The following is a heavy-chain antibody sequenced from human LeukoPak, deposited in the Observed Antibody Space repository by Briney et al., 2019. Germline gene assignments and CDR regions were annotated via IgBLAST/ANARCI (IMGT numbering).Heavy chain of an antibody. CDR3: ARLPEDIAAAGARYYGMDV. D-gene: IGHD6-13*01. CDR2: IYPGDSDT. CDR1: GYSFTSYW. V-gene: IGHV5-51*01. J-gene: IGHJ6*04. Sequence: GESLKISCKGSGYSFTSYWIGWVRQMPGKGLEWMGIIYPGDSDTRYSPSFQGQVTISADKSISTAYLQWSSLKASDTAMYYCARLPEDIAAAGARYYGMDVWGKGTTVTVSS.